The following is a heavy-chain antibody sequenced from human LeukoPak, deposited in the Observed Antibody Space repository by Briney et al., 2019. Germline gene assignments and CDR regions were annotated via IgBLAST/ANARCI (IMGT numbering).Heavy chain of an antibody. D-gene: IGHD3-22*01. V-gene: IGHV3-23*01. Sequence: GGSLRLSCAVSGLTFNNYAMSWVRQAPGKGLEWVSAISGSGGSTYYADSVKGRFTISRDNSKNTLYLQMNSLRAEDTAVYYCAKDDDSSGYYYGEYFDYWGQGTLVTVSS. CDR1: GLTFNNYA. J-gene: IGHJ4*02. CDR2: ISGSGGST. CDR3: AKDDDSSGYYYGEYFDY.